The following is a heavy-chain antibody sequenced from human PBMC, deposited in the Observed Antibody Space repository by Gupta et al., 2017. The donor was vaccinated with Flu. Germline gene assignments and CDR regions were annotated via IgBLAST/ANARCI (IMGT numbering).Heavy chain of an antibody. J-gene: IGHJ1*01. CDR3: ARHLGISVAGYLEV. Sequence: QLPLQESGPGLVKTSGTLSLTCSVSGGSNSMSHYSWGWIRQPPGKGLDGIGGISSSGSTYYNPSLKSRLTISLDTSKNRFSVNLTSVTAADTAFYYCARHLGISVAGYLEVWGQGTLVTVSS. CDR1: GGSNSMSHYS. V-gene: IGHV4-39*01. CDR2: ISSSGST. D-gene: IGHD6-19*01.